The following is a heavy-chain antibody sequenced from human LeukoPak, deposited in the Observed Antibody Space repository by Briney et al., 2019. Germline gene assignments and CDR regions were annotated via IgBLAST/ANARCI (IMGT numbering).Heavy chain of an antibody. CDR2: IYYSGSI. CDR3: ASVRRGFGESSKYYSYYYMDV. Sequence: SETLSLTCTVSGGSIGSSSYYWGWLRQPPGKGLEWIGNIYYSGSIYFNPSLKSRVTISVDTAKNPFSLRLSAVTAADTAVYYCASVRRGFGESSKYYSYYYMDVWGKGTTVTISS. J-gene: IGHJ6*03. CDR1: GGSIGSSSYY. D-gene: IGHD3-10*01. V-gene: IGHV4-39*01.